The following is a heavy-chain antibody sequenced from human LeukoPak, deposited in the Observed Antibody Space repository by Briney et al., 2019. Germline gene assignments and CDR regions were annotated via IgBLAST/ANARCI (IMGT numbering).Heavy chain of an antibody. CDR2: ISTYNGNT. J-gene: IGHJ3*02. V-gene: IGHV1-18*01. Sequence: ASGKVSCKAAGYTFTSYGISWGGQAPGQGVEWGGWISTYNGNTHYAQKLQGRVTMTTDTSTSTVYMELRSLRSDDTAVYYCARDWFYGGNFDVFDIWGQGTMVTVSS. CDR1: GYTFTSYG. D-gene: IGHD4-23*01. CDR3: ARDWFYGGNFDVFDI.